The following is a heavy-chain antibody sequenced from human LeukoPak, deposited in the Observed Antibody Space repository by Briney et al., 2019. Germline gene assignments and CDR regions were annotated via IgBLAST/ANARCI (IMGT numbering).Heavy chain of an antibody. V-gene: IGHV3-21*01. D-gene: IGHD3-10*02. CDR3: ARGTMFPYYFDY. Sequence: GGSLRLSCAASGFKFSSYSMKWVRQAPGKGLEWVSFISSSSYIYYADSLKGRFTISRDNAKNSLYLQMNSLRAEDTAVYYCARGTMFPYYFDYWGQGTLVTVSS. J-gene: IGHJ4*02. CDR1: GFKFSSYS. CDR2: ISSSSYI.